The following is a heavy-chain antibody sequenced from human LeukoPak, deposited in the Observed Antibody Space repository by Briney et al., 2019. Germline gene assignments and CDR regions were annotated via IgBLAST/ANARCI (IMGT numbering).Heavy chain of an antibody. CDR2: ISHTGSTM. J-gene: IGHJ6*02. Sequence: GGSLRLSCAASGFSFSSYSMIWVRQAPGKGLEWVSYISHTGSTMSYADSVKGRFTISRDNARNSLYLQMNSLRAEDTAVYYCAIPPLSGTGSSRPLAGMDVWGQGTTVTVSS. V-gene: IGHV3-48*04. CDR3: AIPPLSGTGSSRPLAGMDV. CDR1: GFSFSSYS. D-gene: IGHD3-10*01.